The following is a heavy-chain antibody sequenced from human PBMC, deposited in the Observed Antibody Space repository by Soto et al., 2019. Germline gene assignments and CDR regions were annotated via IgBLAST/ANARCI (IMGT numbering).Heavy chain of an antibody. CDR1: GFTFSSYS. CDR2: ISSSGGSI. Sequence: GGSLRHSCAASGFTFSSYSMNWVRQAPGKGLEWVSSISSSGGSIYYADSVKGRFTISRDNSKNTLYLQMNSLRAEDTAVYYCARVPFSSFGVADPPVGWFDPWGQGTLVTVSS. V-gene: IGHV3-21*04. D-gene: IGHD3-3*01. J-gene: IGHJ5*02. CDR3: ARVPFSSFGVADPPVGWFDP.